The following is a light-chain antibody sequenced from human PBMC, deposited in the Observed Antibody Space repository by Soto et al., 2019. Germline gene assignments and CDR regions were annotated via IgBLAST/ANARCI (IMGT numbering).Light chain of an antibody. CDR3: SSYTFTSTLYV. J-gene: IGLJ1*01. CDR2: EVT. CDR1: SSDVGFYNY. Sequence: QSALTQPASVSGSPGQSIAISCTGSSSDVGFYNYVSWYQQHPGKVPKLIIYEVTNRPSGVSNRFSGSKSGNTASLTISGLQAEDEADYYCSSYTFTSTLYVFGTGTKVTVL. V-gene: IGLV2-14*01.